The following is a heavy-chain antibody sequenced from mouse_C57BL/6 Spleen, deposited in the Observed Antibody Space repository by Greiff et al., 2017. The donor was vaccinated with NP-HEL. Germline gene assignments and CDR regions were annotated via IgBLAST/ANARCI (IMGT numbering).Heavy chain of an antibody. CDR3: TRLGLLPYYAMDY. V-gene: IGHV1-15*01. CDR1: GYTFTDYE. J-gene: IGHJ4*01. Sequence: VQLQQSGAELVRPGASVTLSCKASGYTFTDYEMHWVKQTPVHGLEWIGAIDPETGGTAYNQKFKGKAILTAAKASSTAYMELRSLTSEDSAVYYCTRLGLLPYYAMDYWGQGTSVTVSS. CDR2: IDPETGGT. D-gene: IGHD2-3*01.